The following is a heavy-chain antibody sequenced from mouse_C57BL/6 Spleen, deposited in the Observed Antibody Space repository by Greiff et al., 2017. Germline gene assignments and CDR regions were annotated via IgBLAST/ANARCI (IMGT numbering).Heavy chain of an antibody. CDR2: ISYDGSN. D-gene: IGHD2-1*01. CDR1: GYSITSGYY. J-gene: IGHJ2*01. CDR3: ARGDYGNYPHCFDY. V-gene: IGHV3-6*01. Sequence: ESGPGLVKPSQSLSLTCSVTGYSITSGYYWNWIRQFPGNKLEWMGYISYDGSNNYNPSLKNQISFTRDTSKNQFFLKLHSVTTEDTATYYCARGDYGNYPHCFDYWGQGTTLTVSS.